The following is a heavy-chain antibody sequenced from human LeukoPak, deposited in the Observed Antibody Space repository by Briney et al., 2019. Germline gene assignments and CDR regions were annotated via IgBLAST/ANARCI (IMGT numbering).Heavy chain of an antibody. J-gene: IGHJ4*02. Sequence: SETLSLTCAVYGWSFNDYYWNWIRQPPGKGLEWIGEITARGDTNYNPSLKSRVTISVDTSKKQFSLRLTSMIAADTALYYCARGRGGYTGYENFDYWGQGTQVTVSS. CDR1: GWSFNDYY. CDR2: ITARGDT. CDR3: ARGRGGYTGYENFDY. D-gene: IGHD5-18*01. V-gene: IGHV4-34*01.